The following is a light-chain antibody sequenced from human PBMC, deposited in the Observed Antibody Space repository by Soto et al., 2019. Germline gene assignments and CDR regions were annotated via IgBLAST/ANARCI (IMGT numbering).Light chain of an antibody. J-gene: IGKJ1*01. V-gene: IGKV3-20*01. CDR3: QQYGNSFRT. CDR1: QSVSSSY. CDR2: AAS. Sequence: EIVLTQSPGTLSLSPGERATLSCRASQSVSSSYLAWYQQKPGQAPRLLIYAASSRATGIPDRFSGSGSGTDFTLTISRLEPADFAVYYCQQYGNSFRTFGQGTKVQIK.